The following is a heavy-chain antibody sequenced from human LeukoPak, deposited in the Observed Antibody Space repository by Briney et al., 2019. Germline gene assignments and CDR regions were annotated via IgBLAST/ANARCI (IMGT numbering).Heavy chain of an antibody. CDR3: GAAGLGYYFDY. V-gene: IGHV1-69*05. CDR2: IIPIFGTA. J-gene: IGHJ4*02. D-gene: IGHD6-13*01. CDR1: GGTFSSYA. Sequence: SVKVSCKASGGTFSSYAISWVRQAPGQGLEWMGRIIPIFGTANYAQKFQERVTITTDESTSTAYMELSSLRSEDTAVYYCGAAGLGYYFDYWGQGTLVTVSS.